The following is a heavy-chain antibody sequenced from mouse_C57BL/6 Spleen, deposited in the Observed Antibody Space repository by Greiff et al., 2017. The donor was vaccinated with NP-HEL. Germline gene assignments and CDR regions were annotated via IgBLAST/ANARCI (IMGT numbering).Heavy chain of an antibody. Sequence: VQLKESGPGLVKPSQSLSLTCSVTGYSITSGYYWNWIRQFPGNKLEWMGYISYDGSNNYNPSLKNRISITRDTSKNQFFLKLNSVTTEDTATYYCAIYYDYPWFAYWGQGTLVTVSA. CDR3: AIYYDYPWFAY. CDR2: ISYDGSN. V-gene: IGHV3-6*01. D-gene: IGHD2-4*01. J-gene: IGHJ3*01. CDR1: GYSITSGYY.